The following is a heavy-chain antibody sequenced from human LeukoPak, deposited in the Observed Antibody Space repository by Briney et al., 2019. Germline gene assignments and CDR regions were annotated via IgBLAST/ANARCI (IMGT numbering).Heavy chain of an antibody. CDR2: INAYNGNT. D-gene: IGHD5-24*01. J-gene: IGHJ4*02. CDR3: ARGGRRRWLQFGDY. V-gene: IGHV1-18*04. Sequence: ASVTVSCKASGYTFTGYYMHWVRHAPGQGLEWMGWINAYNGNTNYAQKLQGRVTMTTDTSTSTAYMELRSLRSDDTAVYYCARGGRRRWLQFGDYWGQGTLVTVSS. CDR1: GYTFTGYY.